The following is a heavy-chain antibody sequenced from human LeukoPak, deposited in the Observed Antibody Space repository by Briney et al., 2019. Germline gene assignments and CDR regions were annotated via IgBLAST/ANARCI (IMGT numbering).Heavy chain of an antibody. CDR2: ISYDGSNK. J-gene: IGHJ4*02. D-gene: IGHD2-2*01. CDR1: GFTFSSYA. V-gene: IGHV3-30*04. Sequence: GGSLRLSCAASGFTFSSYAMHWVRQAPGKGLEWVAVISYDGSNKYYADSVKGRFTNSRDNSKNTLYLQMNSLRAEDTAVYYCAREGCSSTSCYYFDYRGQGTLVTVSS. CDR3: AREGCSSTSCYYFDY.